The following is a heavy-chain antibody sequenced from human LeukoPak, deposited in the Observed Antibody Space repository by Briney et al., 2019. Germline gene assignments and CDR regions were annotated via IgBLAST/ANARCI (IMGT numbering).Heavy chain of an antibody. CDR2: ISSSSSYI. J-gene: IGHJ4*02. CDR3: ARETPRRGETRDGYR. CDR1: GFTFSSYS. D-gene: IGHD5-24*01. V-gene: IGHV3-21*01. Sequence: PGGSLRLSCAASGFTFSSYSMNWVRQAPGKGLEWVSSISSSSSYIYYADSVKGRFTISRDNAKNLLFLQINSLRVEDTAVYYCARETPRRGETRDGYRWGQGTVVTVSS.